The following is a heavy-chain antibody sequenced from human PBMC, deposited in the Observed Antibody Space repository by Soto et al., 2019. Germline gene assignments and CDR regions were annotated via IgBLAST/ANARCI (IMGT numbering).Heavy chain of an antibody. V-gene: IGHV3-48*01. Sequence: EVQLVESGGGLVQPGGSLRLSCAASGFTFSSYSMNWVRQAPGKGLEWVSYISSSSSTIYYADSVKGRFTISRDNAKNSLYLQMNSLRAEDTAVYYCARGDSVGRWLQLNAFDNWGQGTMVTVSS. CDR1: GFTFSSYS. CDR2: ISSSSSTI. CDR3: ARGDSVGRWLQLNAFDN. D-gene: IGHD5-12*01. J-gene: IGHJ3*02.